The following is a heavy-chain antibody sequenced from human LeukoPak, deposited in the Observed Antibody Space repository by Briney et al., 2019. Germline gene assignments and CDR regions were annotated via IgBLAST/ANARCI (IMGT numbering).Heavy chain of an antibody. V-gene: IGHV1-18*01. CDR1: GYTFTSYG. CDR3: ASDFAKVMVRGVIPNWFDP. CDR2: ISAYNGNT. D-gene: IGHD3-10*01. J-gene: IGHJ5*02. Sequence: GASVKVSCKASGYTFTSYGISWVRQAPGQGLEWMGWISAYNGNTNYAQKLQGRVTMTTDTSTSTAYMELRSLRSHDTAVYSCASDFAKVMVRGVIPNWFDPWGQGTLVTVSS.